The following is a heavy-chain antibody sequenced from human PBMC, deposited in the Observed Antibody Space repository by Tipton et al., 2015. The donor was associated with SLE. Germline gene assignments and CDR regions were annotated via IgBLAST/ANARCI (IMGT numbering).Heavy chain of an antibody. CDR3: ARAHGASQLDF. CDR1: GYTFGTYD. D-gene: IGHD1-26*01. J-gene: IGHJ4*02. CDR2: VNPNSGNT. V-gene: IGHV1-8*03. Sequence: QVQLVQSGAEVKKPGASVKVSCKASGYTFGTYDIHWVRQATGQGLEWMGWVNPNSGNTGYAQSFQGRLTITRDTSISTAYMELSSLKSDDTAVYYCARAHGASQLDFWGQGTLVTVSS.